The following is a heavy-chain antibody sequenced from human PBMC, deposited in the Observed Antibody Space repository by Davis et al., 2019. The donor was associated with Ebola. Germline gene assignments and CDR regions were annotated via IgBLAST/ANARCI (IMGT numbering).Heavy chain of an antibody. CDR1: GYTFTSYF. D-gene: IGHD6-13*01. V-gene: IGHV1-46*01. Sequence: AASVKVSCKASGYTFTSYFMHWVRQAPGQGLEWMGIINPRGGSTSYAQKLQGRVTMTRDPSTSTVYMELSSLRSEDTAVYYCARDAIAAAAPQYYYYGMDVWGQGTTVTVSS. CDR2: INPRGGST. J-gene: IGHJ6*02. CDR3: ARDAIAAAAPQYYYYGMDV.